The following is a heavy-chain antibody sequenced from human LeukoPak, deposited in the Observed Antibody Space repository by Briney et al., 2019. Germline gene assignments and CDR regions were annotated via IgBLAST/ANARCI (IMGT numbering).Heavy chain of an antibody. V-gene: IGHV4-34*01. J-gene: IGHJ4*02. CDR3: ARLVYCSSTSCRNDY. CDR2: INHSGST. Sequence: SETLSLTCAVYGGSFRGYYWSWIRQPPGKGLEWIGEINHSGSTNYNPSLKSRVTISVDTSKNQFSLKLSSVTAADTAVYYCARLVYCSSTSCRNDYWGQGTLVTVSS. CDR1: GGSFRGYY. D-gene: IGHD2-2*01.